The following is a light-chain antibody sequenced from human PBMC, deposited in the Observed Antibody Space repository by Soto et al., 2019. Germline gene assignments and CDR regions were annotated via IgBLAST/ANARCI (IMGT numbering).Light chain of an antibody. J-gene: IGKJ2*01. CDR1: QSFSSSY. CDR2: GAS. CDR3: QQYGSSSYT. Sequence: EIVLTQSPATLSFSPGERATLSCRASQSFSSSYLAWYQQKPGQAPRLLIYGASSRATGIPDRFSGSGSGTDFTLTISRLEPEDFAVYYCQQYGSSSYTFGQGTKLEIK. V-gene: IGKV3-20*01.